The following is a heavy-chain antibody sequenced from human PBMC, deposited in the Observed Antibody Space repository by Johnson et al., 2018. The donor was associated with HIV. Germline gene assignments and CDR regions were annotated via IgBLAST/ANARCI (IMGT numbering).Heavy chain of an antibody. V-gene: IGHV3-30*18. CDR2: ISFAGMKK. CDR3: AKSSSSFGAFDI. D-gene: IGHD6-6*01. CDR1: GFTFSDAW. Sequence: QVQLVESGGGLVQPGGSLRLSCAASGFTFSDAWLNWVRQTPGKGLEWVAVISFAGMKKHYADSVRGRFTISRDNSKNTLYLQMNSLRAEDTAVYYCAKSSSSFGAFDIWGRGTMVTVSS. J-gene: IGHJ3*02.